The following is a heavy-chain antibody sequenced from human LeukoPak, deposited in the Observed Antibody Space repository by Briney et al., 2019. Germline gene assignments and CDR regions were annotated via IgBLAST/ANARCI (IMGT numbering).Heavy chain of an antibody. V-gene: IGHV1-69*13. CDR1: GGTFSSYA. D-gene: IGHD1-7*01. J-gene: IGHJ4*02. CDR3: ARDLTGTTVGY. CDR2: IIPIFGTA. Sequence: GASVKVSCKASGGTFSSYAISWVRQAPGQGLEWMGGIIPIFGTANYAQKFQGRVTITADESTSTAYMELSSPRSEDTAVYYCARDLTGTTVGYWGQGTLVTVSS.